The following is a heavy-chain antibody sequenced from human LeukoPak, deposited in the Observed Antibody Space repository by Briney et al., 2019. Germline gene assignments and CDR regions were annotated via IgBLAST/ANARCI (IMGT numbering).Heavy chain of an antibody. CDR2: ISSSSSTI. J-gene: IGHJ4*02. D-gene: IGHD2-15*01. CDR1: GFTFSSYS. CDR3: SVLGEKDYFDY. Sequence: PGGSLRLSCAASGFTFSSYSMNWVRQAPGKGLEWVSYISSSSSTIYYADSVKGRFTISRDNAKNSLYLQMNSLRAEDTAVYYRSVLGEKDYFDYWGQGTLVTVSS. V-gene: IGHV3-48*01.